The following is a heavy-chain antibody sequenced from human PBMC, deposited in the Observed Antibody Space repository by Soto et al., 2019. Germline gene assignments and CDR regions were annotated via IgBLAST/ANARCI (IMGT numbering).Heavy chain of an antibody. V-gene: IGHV3-13*01. CDR3: ARDLQSEAAGYSYYYYGMDV. J-gene: IGHJ6*02. CDR2: IGTAGDT. D-gene: IGHD6-13*01. Sequence: EVQLVESGGGLVQPGGSLRLSCAASGFTFSSYDMHWVRQATGKGLEWVSAIGTAGDTYYPGSVKGRFTISRENAKNSLYLQMNSMRAEDTAVYYCARDLQSEAAGYSYYYYGMDVWGHGTTVTVSS. CDR1: GFTFSSYD.